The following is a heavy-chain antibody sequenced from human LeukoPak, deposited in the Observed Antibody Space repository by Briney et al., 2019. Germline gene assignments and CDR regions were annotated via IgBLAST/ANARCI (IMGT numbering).Heavy chain of an antibody. CDR1: GFTLSIYA. CDR3: AKDYYYDSNGWGSFDI. V-gene: IGHV3-23*01. J-gene: IGHJ3*02. D-gene: IGHD3-22*01. Sequence: GGSLRLSRAASGFTLSIYAMSWVRQAPGKGRGWVSTIIGSGDNTYYADSVKGRITISRDNSKNTLYLQMNSLRAEDTAVYYCAKDYYYDSNGWGSFDIWGQATMVTVSS. CDR2: IIGSGDNT.